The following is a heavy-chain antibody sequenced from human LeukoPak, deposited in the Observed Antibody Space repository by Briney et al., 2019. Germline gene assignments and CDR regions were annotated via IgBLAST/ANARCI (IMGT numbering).Heavy chain of an antibody. V-gene: IGHV3-21*01. CDR1: GFTLSNYD. CDR3: ARSSLDY. J-gene: IGHJ4*02. CDR2: ISTSSRYI. D-gene: IGHD1-1*01. Sequence: GGSLRLSCAASGFTLSNYDMNWVRQAPGKGLEWVSSISTSSRYIYYKDSVRGRFTISRDDAKNSLYLEMNSLRAEDTAVYYCARSSLDYWGQGTLVTVSS.